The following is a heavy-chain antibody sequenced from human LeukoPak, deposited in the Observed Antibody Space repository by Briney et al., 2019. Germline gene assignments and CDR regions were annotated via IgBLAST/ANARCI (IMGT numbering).Heavy chain of an antibody. Sequence: PGGSLRLSCAASGFTFDDYGMSWVRQAPGKGLEWVSGINWNGGSTGCADSVKGRFTISRDNAKNSLYLQMNGLRAEDTALYYCARARYYYYMDVWGKGTTVTVSS. CDR3: ARARYYYYMDV. CDR2: INWNGGST. V-gene: IGHV3-20*04. CDR1: GFTFDDYG. J-gene: IGHJ6*03.